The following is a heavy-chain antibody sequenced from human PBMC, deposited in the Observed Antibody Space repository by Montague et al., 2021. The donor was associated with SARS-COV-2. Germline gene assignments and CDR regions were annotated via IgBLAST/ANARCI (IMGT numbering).Heavy chain of an antibody. CDR2: IYTSGST. J-gene: IGHJ4*02. CDR3: AGGTVLFGYVCFDF. CDR1: GGSISSYY. D-gene: IGHD3-9*01. Sequence: SETLSLTCTVSGGSISSYYWNWIRQPPGKGLEWIGNIYTSGSTNYNPSLKSRVTISVDTSKNQFSLNLKSVTAADTAGYYCAGGTVLFGYVCFDFWGQGTMVTVSS. V-gene: IGHV4-4*08.